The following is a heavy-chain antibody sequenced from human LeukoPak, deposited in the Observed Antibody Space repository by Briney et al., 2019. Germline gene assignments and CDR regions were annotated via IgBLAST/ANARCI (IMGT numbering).Heavy chain of an antibody. Sequence: GGSLRLSCAASGFTFSSYWMSWVRQAPGKGLEWVANIKQDGSEKYYVDSVKGRFTISRDNAKNSLYLQMNSLRAEDTAVYYCARTNFGVVMGNWFDPWGQGTLVTVSS. CDR1: GFTFSSYW. V-gene: IGHV3-7*01. J-gene: IGHJ5*02. D-gene: IGHD3-3*01. CDR2: IKQDGSEK. CDR3: ARTNFGVVMGNWFDP.